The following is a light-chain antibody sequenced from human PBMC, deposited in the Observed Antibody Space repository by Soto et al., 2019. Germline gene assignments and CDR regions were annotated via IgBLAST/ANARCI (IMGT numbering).Light chain of an antibody. CDR1: SSNIGAGYD. Sequence: QSVLTQPPSVSGAPGQRVTISCTGSSSNIGAGYDVHWYQQLPGTAPKLLIYGNSNRPSGVPDRFSGSKSGTSASLAITGLQDEDEADYYCQSYDSSLGGFYVFGTGTKVTVL. J-gene: IGLJ1*01. CDR3: QSYDSSLGGFYV. V-gene: IGLV1-40*01. CDR2: GNS.